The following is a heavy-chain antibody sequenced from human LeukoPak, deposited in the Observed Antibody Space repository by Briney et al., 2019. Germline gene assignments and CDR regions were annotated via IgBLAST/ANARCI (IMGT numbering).Heavy chain of an antibody. CDR2: FAYSGTS. CDR3: AMHGGDWTFAS. V-gene: IGHV4-59*08. CDR1: GTSISSYY. Sequence: PSETLSFTCTGSGTSISSYYWSWIRQPPGKELEWIAYFAYSGTSNYNPSLKSRVTFSVDTSKNQFSLKLSSVTAADTAVYYCAMHGGDWTFASWGQGTLVTVSS. J-gene: IGHJ4*02. D-gene: IGHD2-21*01.